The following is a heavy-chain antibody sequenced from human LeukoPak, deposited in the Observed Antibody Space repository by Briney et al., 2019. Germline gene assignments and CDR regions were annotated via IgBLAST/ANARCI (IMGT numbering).Heavy chain of an antibody. D-gene: IGHD3-9*01. J-gene: IGHJ4*02. CDR2: INAGNGNT. CDR3: ARDLNTYYDILTGYYYFDY. CDR1: GYTFTSYA. V-gene: IGHV1-3*01. Sequence: ASVKVSCKASGYTFTSYAMHWVRQAPGQRLEWMGWINAGNGNTKYSQKFQGRVTITRDTSASTAYMELSSLRSEDAAVYYCARDLNTYYDILTGYYYFDYWGQGTLVTVSS.